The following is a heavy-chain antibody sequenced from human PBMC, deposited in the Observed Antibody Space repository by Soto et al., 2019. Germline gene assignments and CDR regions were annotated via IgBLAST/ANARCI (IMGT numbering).Heavy chain of an antibody. CDR1: GYSISSGYY. D-gene: IGHD3-10*01. J-gene: IGHJ6*02. V-gene: IGHV4-38-2*02. CDR3: ARDMVRGVYYYYYGMDV. Sequence: PSETLSLTCAVSGYSISSGYYWGWIRQPPGKGLEWIGSIYHSGSTYYNPSLKSRVTISVDTSKNQFSLKLSSVTAADTAVYYCARDMVRGVYYYYYGMDVWGQGTTVTVSS. CDR2: IYHSGST.